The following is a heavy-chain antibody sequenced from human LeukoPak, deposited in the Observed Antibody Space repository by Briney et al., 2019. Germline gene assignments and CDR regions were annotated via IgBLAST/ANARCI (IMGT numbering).Heavy chain of an antibody. CDR2: IYYSGST. J-gene: IGHJ1*01. V-gene: IGHV4-39*07. Sequence: SETLSLTCTVSGGSISTSNYYWGWIRQPPGKGLEWIGSIYYSGSTYYNPSLKSRVTISVDTSKNQFSLKLSSVTAADTAVYYCARGGQYFQHWGQGTLVTVSS. CDR3: ARGGQYFQH. CDR1: GGSISTSNYY.